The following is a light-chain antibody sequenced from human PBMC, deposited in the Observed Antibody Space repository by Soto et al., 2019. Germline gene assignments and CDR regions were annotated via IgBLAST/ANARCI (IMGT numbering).Light chain of an antibody. Sequence: EFVLTQSPGTLSLSPGERVTLSCWASQSVNSNYVAWYQQKPGQAPRLLIYGASTRATGIPARFSGSGSGTEFTLTISSLQSEDFAVYYCQQYNNWPLWTFGQGTKVDIK. CDR1: QSVNSN. CDR2: GAS. CDR3: QQYNNWPLWT. V-gene: IGKV3-15*01. J-gene: IGKJ1*01.